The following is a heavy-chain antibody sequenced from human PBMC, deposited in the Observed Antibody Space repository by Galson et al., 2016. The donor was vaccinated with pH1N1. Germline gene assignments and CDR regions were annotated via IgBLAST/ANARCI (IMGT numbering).Heavy chain of an antibody. CDR2: IGSSGNV. CDR1: GFTLSDYY. J-gene: IGHJ4*02. Sequence: SLRLSCAASGFTLSDYYMNWIRETPERGLEWLSSIGSSGNVAYADSVKGRFTISRDNAQNSLLLQMDSLRVDDTALYYCAREWGIGAAGPLDSWGQGALVIGSS. CDR3: AREWGIGAAGPLDS. D-gene: IGHD6-13*01. V-gene: IGHV3-11*01.